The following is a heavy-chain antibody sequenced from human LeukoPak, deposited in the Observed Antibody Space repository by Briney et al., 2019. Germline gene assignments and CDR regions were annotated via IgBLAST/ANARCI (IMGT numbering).Heavy chain of an antibody. V-gene: IGHV1-46*01. CDR2: INPSGGST. Sequence: ASVKVSCKASGYTFTSYYLHWVRQAPGQGLEWMGIINPSGGSTSYAQKFQGRVTMTRDTSTSTVYMELSSLRSEDTAVYYCARGGVVINYYYYMDVWGKGTTVTVSS. CDR1: GYTFTSYY. CDR3: ARGGVVINYYYYMDV. D-gene: IGHD3-3*01. J-gene: IGHJ6*03.